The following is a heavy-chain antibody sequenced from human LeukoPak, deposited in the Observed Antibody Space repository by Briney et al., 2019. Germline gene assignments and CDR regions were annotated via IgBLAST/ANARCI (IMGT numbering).Heavy chain of an antibody. CDR1: GGSISSYY. CDR3: ARGDILTGPVY. J-gene: IGHJ4*02. D-gene: IGHD3-9*01. Sequence: SETLSLTCTVSGGSISSYYWSWIRQPPGKGLEWIGYIYYSGSTNYNPSLKSRVTISVDTSKNQFSLKLSSVTAADTAVYYCARGDILTGPVYWGQGTLVTVSS. V-gene: IGHV4-59*01. CDR2: IYYSGST.